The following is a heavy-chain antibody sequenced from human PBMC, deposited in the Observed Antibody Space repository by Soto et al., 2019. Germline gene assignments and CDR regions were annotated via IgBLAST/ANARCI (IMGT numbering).Heavy chain of an antibody. CDR3: TTDWGRGYDYWSGSRMDV. V-gene: IGHV3-15*07. CDR2: IKSQPDGGTT. Sequence: PGGSLRLSCAASGFTFSNAWMNWVRQAPGKGLEWVGRIKSQPDGGTTDHAAPVRGRFAIARDDSKNMLYLQMNSLKTEDTAVYYCTTDWGRGYDYWSGSRMDVWGQGTTVTVSS. J-gene: IGHJ6*02. CDR1: GFTFSNAW. D-gene: IGHD3-3*01.